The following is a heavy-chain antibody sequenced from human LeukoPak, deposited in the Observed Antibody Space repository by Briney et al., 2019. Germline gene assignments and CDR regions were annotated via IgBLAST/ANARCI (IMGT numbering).Heavy chain of an antibody. Sequence: GGSLRLSCAASGFTFSDYYMSWIRQAPGKGLEWVSYISSSGGTIYYADSVKGRFTISRDNAKNSLYLQMNSLRAEDTAVYYCASGLLDSSGYFLNYWGQGTLVTVSS. CDR3: ASGLLDSSGYFLNY. D-gene: IGHD3-22*01. CDR1: GFTFSDYY. CDR2: ISSSGGTI. J-gene: IGHJ4*02. V-gene: IGHV3-11*01.